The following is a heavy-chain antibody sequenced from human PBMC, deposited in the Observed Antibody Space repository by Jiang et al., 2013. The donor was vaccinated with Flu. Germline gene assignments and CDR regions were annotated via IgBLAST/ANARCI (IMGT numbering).Heavy chain of an antibody. D-gene: IGHD3-3*01. CDR1: GFAISSYA. V-gene: IGHV3-23*01. CDR3: AKDREEIXFNDDFWRGKYFDR. CDR2: ISAGGSSK. Sequence: GLVQPGGSLRLSCAASGFAISSYAMAWVRQAPGKGLEWIAAISAGGSSKFHADSVMGRFTISRDTSKNMVYLQMNSLRDGDTAVYYCAKDREEIXFNDDFWRGKYFDRWGQGTLVTVSS. J-gene: IGHJ4*02.